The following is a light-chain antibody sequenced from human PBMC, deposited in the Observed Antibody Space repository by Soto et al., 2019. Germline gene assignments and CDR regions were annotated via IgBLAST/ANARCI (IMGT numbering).Light chain of an antibody. V-gene: IGKV3-20*01. CDR2: GAS. CDR1: QSVSSTY. Sequence: EIVLTQSPDTLSLFPGERATLSCRASQSVSSTYLAWYQQKLGQAPRLLIFGASSRATGIPDRFSGSGSGPDFPLTISRLEPADFAVYYCQQYGSSRWTFVQGTKVQIK. CDR3: QQYGSSRWT. J-gene: IGKJ1*01.